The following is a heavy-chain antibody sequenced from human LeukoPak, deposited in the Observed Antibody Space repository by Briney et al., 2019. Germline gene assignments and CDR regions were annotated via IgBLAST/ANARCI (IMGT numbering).Heavy chain of an antibody. V-gene: IGHV3-23*01. J-gene: IGHJ4*02. CDR1: GFTFSSYG. CDR3: ARKDLHRGVDY. D-gene: IGHD3-10*01. CDR2: ISGSGGST. Sequence: GGTLRLSCAASGFTFSSYGMSWVRQAPGKGLEWVSAISGSGGSTYYADSVKGRFTISRDNSKNTVYLQMNSLRAEDTAVYYCARKDLHRGVDYWGQGTLVTVSS.